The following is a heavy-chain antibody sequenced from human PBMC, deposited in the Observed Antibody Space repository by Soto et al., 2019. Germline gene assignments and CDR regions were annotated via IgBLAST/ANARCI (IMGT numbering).Heavy chain of an antibody. CDR1: GFTFSSYA. Sequence: GGSLRLSCAASGFTFSSYAMHWVRQAPGKGLEWVAVISYDGSNKYYADSVKGRFTISRDNSKNTLYLQMNSLRAEDTAVYYCARDGQQTPGPFDYWGQGTLVTVSS. CDR3: ARDGQQTPGPFDY. V-gene: IGHV3-30-3*01. CDR2: ISYDGSNK. J-gene: IGHJ4*02.